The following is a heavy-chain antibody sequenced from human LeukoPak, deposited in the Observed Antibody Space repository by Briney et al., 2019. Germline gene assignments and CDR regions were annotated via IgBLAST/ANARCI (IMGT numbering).Heavy chain of an antibody. CDR3: ARSSSGTFDY. D-gene: IGHD6-19*01. V-gene: IGHV3-30-3*01. CDR1: GFTFSSYA. CDR2: ISYDGSNK. Sequence: PGGSLRLSCAASGFTFSSYAMHWVRQAPGKGLEWVAVISYDGSNKYYADSVKGRFTISRDNSKNTLYLKLNSLRAEDTAIYYCARSSSGTFDYWGQGTLVTVSS. J-gene: IGHJ4*02.